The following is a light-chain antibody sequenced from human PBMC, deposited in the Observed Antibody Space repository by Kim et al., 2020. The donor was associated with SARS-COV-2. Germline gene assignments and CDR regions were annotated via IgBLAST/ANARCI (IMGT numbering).Light chain of an antibody. V-gene: IGLV2-8*01. CDR2: EVT. CDR3: TSYAGSNNLV. Sequence: GQSVTISCTGTSSDVGLYNYVSWYQHHPGKVPKLMIYEVTKRPSGVPDRFSGSKSGDTASLTVSGLQAEDAADYYCTSYAGSNNLVFGGGTQLTVL. J-gene: IGLJ2*01. CDR1: SSDVGLYNY.